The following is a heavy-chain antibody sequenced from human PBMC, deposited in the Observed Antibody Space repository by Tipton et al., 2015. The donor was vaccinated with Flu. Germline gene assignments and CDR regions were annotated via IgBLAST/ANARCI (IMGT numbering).Heavy chain of an antibody. J-gene: IGHJ5*02. Sequence: TLSLTCAVSGYSISSGYYWGWIRQPPGKGLEWIGSIYHSGSTYYNPSLKSRATISVDTSKNQFSLKLSSVTAADTAVYYCARRYCSGGSCVTGWFDRWGQGTLVNVSS. D-gene: IGHD2-15*01. V-gene: IGHV4-38-2*01. CDR1: GYSISSGYY. CDR3: ARRYCSGGSCVTGWFDR. CDR2: IYHSGST.